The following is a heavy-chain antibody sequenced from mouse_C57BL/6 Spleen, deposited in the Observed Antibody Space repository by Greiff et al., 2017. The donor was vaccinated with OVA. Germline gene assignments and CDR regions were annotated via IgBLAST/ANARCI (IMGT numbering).Heavy chain of an antibody. CDR2: IYPGSGST. D-gene: IGHD1-1*02. Sequence: VKLMESGAELVKPGASVKMSCKASGYTFTSYWITWVKQRPGQGLEWIGDIYPGSGSTNYNEKFKSKATLTVDTSSSTAYMQLSSLTSEDSAVYYCARGGNYYAMDYWGQGTSVTVSS. CDR3: ARGGNYYAMDY. J-gene: IGHJ4*01. CDR1: GYTFTSYW. V-gene: IGHV1-55*01.